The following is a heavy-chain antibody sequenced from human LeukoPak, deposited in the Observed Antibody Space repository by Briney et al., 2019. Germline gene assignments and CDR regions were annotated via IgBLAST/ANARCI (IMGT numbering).Heavy chain of an antibody. D-gene: IGHD3-22*01. J-gene: IGHJ3*02. CDR1: GGSISSGGYY. CDR3: ARFSRGDSSGQDAFDI. Sequence: PSQTLSLTCTVSGGSISSGGYYWSWIRQHPGKGLEWIGYIYYSGSTYYNPSLKSRVTISVDTSKNQFSLKLSSVTAADTAVYYCARFSRGDSSGQDAFDIWGQGTMVTVSS. V-gene: IGHV4-31*03. CDR2: IYYSGST.